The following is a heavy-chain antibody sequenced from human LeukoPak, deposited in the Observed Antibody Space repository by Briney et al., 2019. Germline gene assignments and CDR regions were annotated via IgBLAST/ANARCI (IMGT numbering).Heavy chain of an antibody. D-gene: IGHD3-22*01. J-gene: IGHJ4*02. V-gene: IGHV3-74*01. CDR2: IKGDGIST. CDR3: AKSSYYDSSGYYREYYFDH. Sequence: GGSLRLSCAASGFDFSSNWMHWVRHAPGQGLVWVSRIKGDGISTNYADSVKGRFTISRDNSKNTLYLQMNSLRAEDTAVYYCAKSSYYDSSGYYREYYFDHWGQGTLVTVSP. CDR1: GFDFSSNW.